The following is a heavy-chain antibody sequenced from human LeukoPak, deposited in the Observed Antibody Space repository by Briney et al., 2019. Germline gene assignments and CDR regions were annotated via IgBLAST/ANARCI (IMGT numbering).Heavy chain of an antibody. V-gene: IGHV4-30-4*08. J-gene: IGHJ4*02. Sequence: SQTLSLTCTVSGGSISSGDYYWSWIRQPPGKGLEWIGYIYYSGSTYYNSSLKSRVTISVDTSKNQFSLKLSSVTAADTAVYYCARDGGYCSSTSCYFDYWGQGTLVTVSS. CDR1: GGSISSGDYY. D-gene: IGHD2-2*01. CDR2: IYYSGST. CDR3: ARDGGYCSSTSCYFDY.